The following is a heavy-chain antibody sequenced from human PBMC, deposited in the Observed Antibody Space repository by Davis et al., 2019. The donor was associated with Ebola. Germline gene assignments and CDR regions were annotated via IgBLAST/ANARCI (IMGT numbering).Heavy chain of an antibody. CDR3: ARARRGYSEYGMDV. CDR2: MSHSSNTI. D-gene: IGHD5-18*01. Sequence: GESLKISCAASGFTFSTYAMNWVRQAPGKGLEWVSYMSHSSNTIYYADSVKGRFTISRDNAKNSLFLQMNNLRDEDTAVYYCARARRGYSEYGMDVWGQGTTVTVSS. J-gene: IGHJ6*02. V-gene: IGHV3-48*02. CDR1: GFTFSTYA.